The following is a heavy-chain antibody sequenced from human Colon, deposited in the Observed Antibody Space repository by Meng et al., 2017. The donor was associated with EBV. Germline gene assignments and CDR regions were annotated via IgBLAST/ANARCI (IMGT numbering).Heavy chain of an antibody. J-gene: IGHJ4*02. CDR3: ARRRGGSGRDC. V-gene: IGHV4-39*01. CDR2: IYHSGST. Sequence: LHLLASAPAVLEPAETLALTSTVSGCSISSSHYYWGWVRQPPGKGLRWIGTIYHSGSTSYNPSLQSRVTMFVDTSKNQFSLMLTSVTATDTAVYYCARRRGGSGRDCWGQGTLVTVSS. CDR1: GCSISSSHYY. D-gene: IGHD3-10*01.